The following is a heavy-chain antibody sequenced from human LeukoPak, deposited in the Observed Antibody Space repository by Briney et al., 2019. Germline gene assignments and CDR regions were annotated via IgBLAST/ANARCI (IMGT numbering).Heavy chain of an antibody. J-gene: IGHJ4*02. CDR2: IWYDGSNK. V-gene: IGHV3-33*08. Sequence: PGGSLRLSCAASGFTFSKYWMTWVRQAPGKGLEWVAVIWYDGSNKYYADSVKGRFTISRENSKNTLYLQMNSLRAEDTAVYYCARDRLYRSSCHDYWGQGTLVTVSS. CDR3: ARDRLYRSSCHDY. CDR1: GFTFSKYW. D-gene: IGHD6-13*01.